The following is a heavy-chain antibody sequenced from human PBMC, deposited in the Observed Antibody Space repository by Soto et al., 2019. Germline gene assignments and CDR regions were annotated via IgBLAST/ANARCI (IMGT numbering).Heavy chain of an antibody. CDR2: FDPEDGET. Sequence: ASVKVSCKVSGYTLTELSMHWVRQAPGKGLEWMGGFDPEDGETIYAQKFQGRVTVTEDTSTDTAYMELSSLRSEDTAVYYCARPKDYDDCLDSWGQGTLVTVSS. V-gene: IGHV1-24*01. D-gene: IGHD3-22*01. J-gene: IGHJ1*01. CDR3: ARPKDYDDCLDS. CDR1: GYTLTELS.